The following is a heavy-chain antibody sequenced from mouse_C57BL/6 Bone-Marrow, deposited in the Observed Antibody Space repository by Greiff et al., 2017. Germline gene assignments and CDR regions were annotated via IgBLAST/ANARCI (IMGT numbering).Heavy chain of an antibody. J-gene: IGHJ4*01. V-gene: IGHV7-1*01. CDR1: GFTFSDFY. CDR2: SRNKANDYTT. CDR3: ACDGTWDGFMDY. D-gene: IGHD4-1*01. Sequence: DVMLVESGGGLVQSGRSLRLSCATSGFTFSDFYMEWVRQAPGKGLEWIAESRNKANDYTTEYSASVKGRFIVSRDTSQSFLHLQMNALRAEDNAIYDCACDGTWDGFMDYWGQGTSVTVAS.